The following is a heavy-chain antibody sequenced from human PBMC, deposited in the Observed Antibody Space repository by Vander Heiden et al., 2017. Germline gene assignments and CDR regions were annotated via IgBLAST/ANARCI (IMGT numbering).Heavy chain of an antibody. CDR2: ISSSGTFI. J-gene: IGHJ6*02. V-gene: IGHV3-21*01. D-gene: IGHD2-15*01. CDR3: ASDRKGLGYYYYGMEV. CDR1: GFPFSYRS. Sequence: EVQLVESGRGLVKRGGSLRLSCAAPGFPFSYRSMNWVRQAPGKGLEWVSSISSSGTFIYYADSVKGRFTISRDNAQNSLYLQMNSLRAEDTAVYYCASDRKGLGYYYYGMEVWGQGTTVTVSS.